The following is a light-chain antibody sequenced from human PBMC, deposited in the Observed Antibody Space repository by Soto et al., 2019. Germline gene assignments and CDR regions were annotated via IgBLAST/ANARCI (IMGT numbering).Light chain of an antibody. V-gene: IGKV1-12*01. J-gene: IGKJ1*01. CDR1: QGISSW. Sequence: PSSVSASVGDRFTITCRASQGISSWLAWYQQKPGKAPKLLIYAASSRASGIPDRFSGSGSGTDFTLTISRLAPEDFAVYYCQQYGSSGTFGQGTKVDIK. CDR2: AAS. CDR3: QQYGSSGT.